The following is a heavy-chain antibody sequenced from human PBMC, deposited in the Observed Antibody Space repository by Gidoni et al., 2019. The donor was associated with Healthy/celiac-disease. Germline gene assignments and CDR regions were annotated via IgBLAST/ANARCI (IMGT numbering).Heavy chain of an antibody. Sequence: EVQLVESGGGLVQPGRSLRLSCAASGFTFDDYAMHWVRQAPGKGLEWVSGISWNSGSIGYADSVKGRFTISRDNAKNSLYLQMNSLRAEDTALYYCAKGGEGGGRTAMMYFDYWGQGTLVTVSS. J-gene: IGHJ4*02. CDR3: AKGGEGGGRTAMMYFDY. CDR2: ISWNSGSI. CDR1: GFTFDDYA. D-gene: IGHD5-18*01. V-gene: IGHV3-9*01.